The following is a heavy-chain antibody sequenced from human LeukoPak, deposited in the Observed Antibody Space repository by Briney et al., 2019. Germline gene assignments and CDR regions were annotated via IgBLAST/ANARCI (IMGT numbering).Heavy chain of an antibody. D-gene: IGHD4-17*01. J-gene: IGHJ4*02. V-gene: IGHV4-31*03. CDR3: ARVTTLYGDYLNFDY. CDR1: GGSISSGGYY. CDR2: IYYSGST. Sequence: SETLSLTCTVSGGSISSGGYYWSWIRQHPGKGLEWIGYIYYSGSTYYNPPLKSRVTISVDTSKNQFSLKLSSVTAADTAVYYCARVTTLYGDYLNFDYWGQGTLVTVSS.